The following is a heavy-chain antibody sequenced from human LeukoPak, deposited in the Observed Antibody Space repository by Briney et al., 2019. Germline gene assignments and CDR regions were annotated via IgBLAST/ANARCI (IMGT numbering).Heavy chain of an antibody. V-gene: IGHV3-20*04. D-gene: IGHD3-3*01. CDR1: GFTFDDYS. CDR3: ARENYDFWTGYYTGGRWFDP. J-gene: IGHJ5*02. CDR2: LNWLGEDI. Sequence: PGGSLGLSCAASGFTFDDYSMSWIRQAPGKGPEWVSRLNWLGEDIGYAESVKGRFTISRDNAKNSLFLQMDSLRVDDTAVYYCARENYDFWTGYYTGGRWFDPWGQGTLVTVSS.